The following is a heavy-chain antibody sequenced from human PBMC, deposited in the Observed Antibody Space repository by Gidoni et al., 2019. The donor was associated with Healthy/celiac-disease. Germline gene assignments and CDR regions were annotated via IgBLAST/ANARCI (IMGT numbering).Heavy chain of an antibody. CDR2: INPNSGGT. CDR3: ARDGYCSSTSCLYWFDP. Sequence: QVQLVQSGAEVKKPGASVKVSCKASGYTFTGYYMHWVRQAPGQGLEWMGWINPNSGGTNYAQKFQGRVTMTRDRSISTAYMELSRLRSDDTAVYYCARDGYCSSTSCLYWFDPWGQGTLVTVSS. V-gene: IGHV1-2*02. J-gene: IGHJ5*02. CDR1: GYTFTGYY. D-gene: IGHD2-2*03.